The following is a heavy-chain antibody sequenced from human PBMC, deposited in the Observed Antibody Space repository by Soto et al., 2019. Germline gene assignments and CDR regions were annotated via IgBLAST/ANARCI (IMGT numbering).Heavy chain of an antibody. J-gene: IGHJ6*02. CDR3: ARVRFGEWGYAMDV. Sequence: QVQLVESGGGLAKPGGSLRLSCAASGLTFSDCYMNWIRQAPGKGLEWVSYISSSGSSINYADSVKGRFTISRDNAKNSLYLQMNSLRAEDTAMYYCARVRFGEWGYAMDVWGQGTTVTVSS. CDR2: ISSSGSSI. D-gene: IGHD3-10*01. V-gene: IGHV3-11*01. CDR1: GLTFSDCY.